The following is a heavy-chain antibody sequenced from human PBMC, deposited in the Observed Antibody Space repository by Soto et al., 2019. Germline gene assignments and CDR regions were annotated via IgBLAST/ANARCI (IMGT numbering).Heavy chain of an antibody. J-gene: IGHJ1*01. CDR2: IIPLLGIT. Sequence: QAQLMQSGAEVKKPGSSVKVYCKASGGTFSGYAINWVRQAPGQGLEWMGGIIPLLGITDYGQKFQGRITIAADESTGTAYMDLRDLRSEDTAVYYCARDPRSITGTTSSEDFQHWGQGTLVSVSS. CDR3: ARDPRSITGTTSSEDFQH. V-gene: IGHV1-69*01. D-gene: IGHD1-20*01. CDR1: GGTFSGYA.